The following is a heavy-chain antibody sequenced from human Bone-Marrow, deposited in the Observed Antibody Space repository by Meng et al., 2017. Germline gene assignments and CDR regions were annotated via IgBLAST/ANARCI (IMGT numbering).Heavy chain of an antibody. J-gene: IGHJ4*02. CDR3: ARGRVLGAAAGTLNFDY. CDR1: GGSFSGYY. V-gene: IGHV4-34*01. D-gene: IGHD6-13*01. CDR2: INHSGST. Sequence: GSLRLSCAVYGGSFSGYYWSWIRQPPGKGLEWIGEINHSGSTNYNPSLKSRVTISVDTSKNQFSLKLSSVTAADTAVYYCARGRVLGAAAGTLNFDYWGQGTLVTVSS.